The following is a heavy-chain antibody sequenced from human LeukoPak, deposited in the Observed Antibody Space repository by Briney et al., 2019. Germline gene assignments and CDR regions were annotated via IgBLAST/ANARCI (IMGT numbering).Heavy chain of an antibody. Sequence: GGSLRLSCAASGFTFSDYFMSWIRQAPGKGLEWVSYISSSGSTIYYADSVKGRFTISRDNDKNSLYLQMNSLRAEDTAVYYCARDDSSWSEGKFDYWGQGTLVTVSS. J-gene: IGHJ4*02. CDR3: ARDDSSWSEGKFDY. CDR2: ISSSGSTI. CDR1: GFTFSDYF. D-gene: IGHD6-13*01. V-gene: IGHV3-11*01.